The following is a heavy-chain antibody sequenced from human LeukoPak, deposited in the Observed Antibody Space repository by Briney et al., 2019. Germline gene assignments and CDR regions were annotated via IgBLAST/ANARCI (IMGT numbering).Heavy chain of an antibody. CDR1: GFTFSSYS. V-gene: IGHV3-21*04. J-gene: IGHJ3*02. D-gene: IGHD4-17*01. CDR2: ISSSSSYI. Sequence: GGSLRLSCAASGFTFSSYSMNWVRQAPGKGLEWVSSISSSSSYIYYADSVKGRFTISRDNSKNTLYLQMNSLRAEDTAVYYCARDFLTVTTHYDAFDIWGQGTMVTVSS. CDR3: ARDFLTVTTHYDAFDI.